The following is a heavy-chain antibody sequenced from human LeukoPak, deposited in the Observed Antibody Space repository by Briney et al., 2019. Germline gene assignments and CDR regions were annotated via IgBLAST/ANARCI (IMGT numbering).Heavy chain of an antibody. Sequence: GGSLRLSCAASGFTFSDYYMSWIRQAPGKGLELVSYISSSSSYTNYADSVTGRCTISSDNANNSLYLQMNRLRAEYTAVYYFARRWELLGRGYYFDYWGQGTLVTVSS. D-gene: IGHD1-26*01. CDR1: GFTFSDYY. CDR3: ARRWELLGRGYYFDY. J-gene: IGHJ4*02. V-gene: IGHV3-11*03. CDR2: ISSSSSYT.